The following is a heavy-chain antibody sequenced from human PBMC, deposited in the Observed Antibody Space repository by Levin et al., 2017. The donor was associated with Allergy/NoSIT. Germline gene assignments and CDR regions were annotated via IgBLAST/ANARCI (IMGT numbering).Heavy chain of an antibody. D-gene: IGHD1-26*01. CDR2: ISSGSSII. Sequence: SCAASGFIFSSYDMKWVRQAPGKGLEWVSYISSGSSIIYYADSVKGRFTISRDNAKNSLYLQMHSLRDEDRAVYYCARSYRRAFDIWGQGTMVTVSS. CDR3: ARSYRRAFDI. J-gene: IGHJ3*02. CDR1: GFIFSSYD. V-gene: IGHV3-48*02.